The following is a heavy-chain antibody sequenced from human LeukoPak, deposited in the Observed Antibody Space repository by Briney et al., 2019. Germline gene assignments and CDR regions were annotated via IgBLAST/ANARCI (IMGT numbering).Heavy chain of an antibody. Sequence: SGPTLVNPTQTLTLTCTFSGFSLSTHKIRVSCFRQPPGKALEWLARIDWNDNKLYSTSLETRLTISMDTSKNQVVLTMTNMDAVDTATYYCARSEMTTVTTGAFDIWGQGTVVTVSS. CDR1: GFSLSTHKIR. D-gene: IGHD4-17*01. J-gene: IGHJ3*02. CDR2: IDWNDNK. V-gene: IGHV2-70*04. CDR3: ARSEMTTVTTGAFDI.